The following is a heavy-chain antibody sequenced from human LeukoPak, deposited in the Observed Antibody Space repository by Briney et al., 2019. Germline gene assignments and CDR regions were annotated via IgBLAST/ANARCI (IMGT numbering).Heavy chain of an antibody. CDR2: ISGSDDNT. Sequence: GGSLRLSCAASGFTFNNYAMSWIRQAPGKGLEWVSTISGSDDNTYYADSVKGRFTISRDISKNTLYLQMNSLRADDTAVYYCANDFDHWGQGTLVTVSS. V-gene: IGHV3-23*01. CDR3: ANDFDH. CDR1: GFTFNNYA. J-gene: IGHJ4*02.